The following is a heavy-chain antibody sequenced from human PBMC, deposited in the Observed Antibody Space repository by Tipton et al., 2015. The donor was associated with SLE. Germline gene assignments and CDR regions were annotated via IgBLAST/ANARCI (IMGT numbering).Heavy chain of an antibody. J-gene: IGHJ5*02. CDR1: GFTFSTYW. CDR2: INSDASRT. D-gene: IGHD1/OR15-1a*01. CDR3: ARDWNNSWDP. V-gene: IGHV3-74*01. Sequence: SLRLSCAASGFTFSTYWMHWVRQAPGKGLEWVSHINSDASRTNYADSVKGRFTISRDNTKNTLYLQMNSLRAEDTAVYYCARDWNNSWDPWGQGTLVTVSS.